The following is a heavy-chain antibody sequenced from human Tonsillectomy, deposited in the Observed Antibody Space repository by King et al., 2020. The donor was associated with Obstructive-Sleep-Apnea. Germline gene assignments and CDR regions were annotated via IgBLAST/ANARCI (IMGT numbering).Heavy chain of an antibody. Sequence: QLVQSGAEVKKPGASVKVSCKTSGYTFTNYAIHWVRQAPGQGLEWMGWINAGNGNTKYSQRFQGRVTITRDTSASTVYMELSSLGYEDTAVYYCAREGVSYFDYWGQGTLVTVSS. CDR3: AREGVSYFDY. V-gene: IGHV1-3*01. CDR2: INAGNGNT. CDR1: GYTFTNYA. D-gene: IGHD3-16*01. J-gene: IGHJ4*02.